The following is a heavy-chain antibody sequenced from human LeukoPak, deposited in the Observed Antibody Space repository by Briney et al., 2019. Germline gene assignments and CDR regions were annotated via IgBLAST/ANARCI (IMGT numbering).Heavy chain of an antibody. CDR1: GASIGSYY. V-gene: IGHV4-59*08. CDR2: TSQNGYT. J-gene: IGHJ6*02. CDR3: TRHDVVAVIGHGMAV. Sequence: PSETLSLTCTVSGASIGSYYWSWLRQPPGKELEWIGYTSQNGYTKYTQSLKRRVTISRDTSENQFSLILSSVTAADTAVYYCTRHDVVAVIGHGMAVWGQGTTVTVSS. D-gene: IGHD2-15*01.